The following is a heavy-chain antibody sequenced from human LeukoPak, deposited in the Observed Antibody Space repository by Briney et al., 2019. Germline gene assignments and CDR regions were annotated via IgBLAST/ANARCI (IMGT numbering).Heavy chain of an antibody. D-gene: IGHD4-11*01. CDR2: INSDGSST. Sequence: PGGSLRLSCAASGFTFSSYWMHWVRQAPGQGLVWVSRINSDGSSTSYADSVKGRFTISRDNAKNTLYLQMNSLRVEDTAVYYCARDSAVSNGLYWGQGTLVTVSS. CDR3: ARDSAVSNGLY. V-gene: IGHV3-74*01. CDR1: GFTFSSYW. J-gene: IGHJ4*02.